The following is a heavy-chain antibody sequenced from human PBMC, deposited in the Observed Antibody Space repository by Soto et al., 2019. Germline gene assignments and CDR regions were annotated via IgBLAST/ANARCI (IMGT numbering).Heavy chain of an antibody. CDR3: ARVVAAASDFDY. J-gene: IGHJ4*02. CDR2: ISAYNGNT. D-gene: IGHD6-13*01. V-gene: IGHV1-18*01. CDR1: SYTFASYG. Sequence: QVQLVQSGAEVKKPGASVKVSCKASSYTFASYGISWVRQAPGQGLEWIGWISAYNGNTNYAQQLQGRVTMPTDSSTSTAYMELRGLRSDETVVYFCARVVAAASDFDYWGQGTLVTVSS.